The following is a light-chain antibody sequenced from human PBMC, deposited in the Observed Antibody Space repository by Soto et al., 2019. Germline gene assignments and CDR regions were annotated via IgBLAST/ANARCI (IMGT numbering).Light chain of an antibody. J-gene: IGKJ1*01. CDR1: QGISSY. V-gene: IGKV1-8*01. CDR2: AAS. CDR3: QQYYSYPRT. Sequence: AIRMTQSPSSLSASTEDRVTITCRASQGISSYLAWYQQKPGKAPKLLIYAASTLQSGVPSRFSGSGSGTDFTLTISCLQSEDFATYYCQQYYSYPRTFGQGTKVDI.